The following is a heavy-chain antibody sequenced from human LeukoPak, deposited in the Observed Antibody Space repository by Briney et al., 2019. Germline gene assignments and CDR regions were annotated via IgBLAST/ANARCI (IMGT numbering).Heavy chain of an antibody. Sequence: SETLSLTCTVSGGSISSSSYYWGWIRQPPGKGLEWIGSIYYSGSTYYNPSLKSRVTISVDTSKNQFSLKLSSVTAADTAVYYCAREASAAIGFNNDYWGQGTLVTVSS. J-gene: IGHJ4*02. CDR3: AREASAAIGFNNDY. V-gene: IGHV4-39*07. CDR2: IYYSGST. CDR1: GGSISSSSYY. D-gene: IGHD2-2*02.